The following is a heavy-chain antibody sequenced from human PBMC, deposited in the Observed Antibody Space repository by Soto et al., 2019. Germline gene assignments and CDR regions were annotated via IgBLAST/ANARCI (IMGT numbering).Heavy chain of an antibody. CDR3: ARGGYCSGGSGYLYLFDP. Sequence: SETLSLTCTVSGGSISSGGYYWSWIRQHPGKGLEWIGYIYYSGSTYYNPSLKSRVTISVDTSKNQFSLKLSSVTAADTAVYYCARGGYCSGGSGYLYLFDPWGQGTLVTVSS. D-gene: IGHD2-15*01. CDR2: IYYSGST. V-gene: IGHV4-31*03. J-gene: IGHJ5*02. CDR1: GGSISSGGYY.